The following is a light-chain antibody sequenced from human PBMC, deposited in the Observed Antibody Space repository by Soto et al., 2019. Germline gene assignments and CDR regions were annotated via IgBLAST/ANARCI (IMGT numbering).Light chain of an antibody. CDR1: QSVSRR. Sequence: PGVIATLSCRASQSVSRRLAWYQHRPGQSPRLLISGASMRASGVPVRFSGSGSGTDFTLTISRLEPEDFAVYYCQHYGETPITFGLGTRLEIK. CDR2: GAS. J-gene: IGKJ5*01. V-gene: IGKV3-20*01. CDR3: QHYGETPIT.